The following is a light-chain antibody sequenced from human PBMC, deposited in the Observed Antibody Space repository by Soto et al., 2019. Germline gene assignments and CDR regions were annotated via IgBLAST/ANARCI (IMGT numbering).Light chain of an antibody. CDR2: AAS. J-gene: IGKJ2*01. CDR3: QQSDSTPYT. CDR1: QSITTY. Sequence: DIQMTQAPPSLSASVGDRVTITCRASQSITTYLNWYQQKPGKAPQLLVYAASSLQSGVPSRFSGSGSGIDFTLTISSLQPEDFATYYCQQSDSTPYTFGQGTNLEIK. V-gene: IGKV1-39*01.